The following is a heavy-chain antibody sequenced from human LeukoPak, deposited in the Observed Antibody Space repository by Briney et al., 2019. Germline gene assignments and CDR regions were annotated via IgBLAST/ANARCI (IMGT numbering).Heavy chain of an antibody. V-gene: IGHV1-8*01. CDR2: MNPNSGNT. J-gene: IGHJ6*02. CDR3: ARMVRGVTRNHYYYYGMDV. CDR1: GYAFTSYD. Sequence: ASVKVSCKASGYAFTSYDINLVRQATRQGLEWMVWMNPNSGNTGYAQKFQGRVTMTRNTSISTAYMELSSLRSEDTAVYYCARMVRGVTRNHYYYYGMDVWGQGTTVTVSS. D-gene: IGHD3-10*01.